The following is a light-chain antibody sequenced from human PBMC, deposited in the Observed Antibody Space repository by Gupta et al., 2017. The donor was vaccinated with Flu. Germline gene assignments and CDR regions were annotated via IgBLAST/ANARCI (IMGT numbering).Light chain of an antibody. J-gene: IGKJ2*03. CDR2: WAS. Sequence: DIVMTQSPDSLAVSLGERATINCKSSQSVLYSPNNKNYLAWYQQKPGQPPKLLIYWASTRESGVPDRFSGSGSGTDFTLTISSLQAEDVAVYYCQQYYTTPYSFGRGTKLEIK. V-gene: IGKV4-1*01. CDR1: QSVLYSPNNKNY. CDR3: QQYYTTPYS.